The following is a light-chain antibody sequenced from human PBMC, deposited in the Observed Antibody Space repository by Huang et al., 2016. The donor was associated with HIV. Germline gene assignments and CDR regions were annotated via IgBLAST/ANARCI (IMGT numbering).Light chain of an antibody. J-gene: IGKJ2*01. V-gene: IGKV4-1*01. CDR1: QSLLYNSNNKNY. CDR2: WAA. Sequence: DIVMTQSPDSLAVSLGERATINCKSSQSLLYNSNNKNYLAWYQQKPGQPPNLLIDWAASRKSGVPDRFSGSGSETDFPITISSLQAEDVAVYYCQQHYSSPPTFGQGTKLEIK. CDR3: QQHYSSPPT.